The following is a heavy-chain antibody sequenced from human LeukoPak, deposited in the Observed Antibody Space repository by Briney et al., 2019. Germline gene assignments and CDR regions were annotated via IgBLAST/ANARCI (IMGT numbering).Heavy chain of an antibody. CDR2: ISSSSSTI. D-gene: IGHD1-26*01. J-gene: IGHJ4*02. CDR1: GFTFSSYS. Sequence: PGGSLRLSCAASGFTFSSYSMNWVRQAPGKGLEWVSYISSSSSTIYYADSVKGRFTISRDNAKNSLYLQMNSLRAEDTAVYYCAREGDLYRGCYGYWGQGTPVTVSS. V-gene: IGHV3-48*01. CDR3: AREGDLYRGCYGY.